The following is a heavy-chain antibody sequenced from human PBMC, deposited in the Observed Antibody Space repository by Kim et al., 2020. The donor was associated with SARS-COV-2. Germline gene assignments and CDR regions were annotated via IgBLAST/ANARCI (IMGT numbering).Heavy chain of an antibody. CDR2: INPIFGTA. D-gene: IGHD3-10*01. V-gene: IGHV1-69*13. CDR1: GGTFSSYA. Sequence: SVKVSCKASGGTFSSYAIRWVRQAPGQGLEWMGGINPIFGTANYAQKFQGRDTITADDSTSTAHMELNSLRSEDTAVYFCARGQLLWFRESAPLRHYYY. CDR3: ARGQLLWFRESAPLRHYYY. J-gene: IGHJ6*01.